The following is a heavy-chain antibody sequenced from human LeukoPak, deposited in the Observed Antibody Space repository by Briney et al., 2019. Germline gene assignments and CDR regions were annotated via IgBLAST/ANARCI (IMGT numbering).Heavy chain of an antibody. D-gene: IGHD2-2*01. Sequence: SETLSLTCGVYDGSFSGSYYSWIRQPPGKGLEWIGEINHSGNTNYNPSLKSRVTISVDTPNSQFSLRLKSVTAADTAVYYCARHGGKYQTLWGQGTLVTVSS. CDR3: ARHGGKYQTL. J-gene: IGHJ4*02. CDR1: DGSFSGSY. V-gene: IGHV4-34*01. CDR2: INHSGNT.